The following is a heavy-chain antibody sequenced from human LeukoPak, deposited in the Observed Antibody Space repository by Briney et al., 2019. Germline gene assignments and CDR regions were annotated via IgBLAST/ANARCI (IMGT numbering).Heavy chain of an antibody. J-gene: IGHJ4*02. CDR2: IYYSGST. Sequence: SETLSLTCTVSGGSVSSGSYYWSWIRQPPGKGLEWIGYIYYSGSTNYNPSLKSRVTISVDTSKNQFSLKLSSVTAADTAVYYCAGTRRAAMANFDYWGQGTLVTVSS. V-gene: IGHV4-61*01. CDR3: AGTRRAAMANFDY. D-gene: IGHD5-18*01. CDR1: GGSVSSGSYY.